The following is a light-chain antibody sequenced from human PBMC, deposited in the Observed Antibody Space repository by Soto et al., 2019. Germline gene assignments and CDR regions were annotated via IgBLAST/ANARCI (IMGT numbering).Light chain of an antibody. J-gene: IGLJ2*01. CDR3: SSSATSSTIVV. CDR2: DVT. Sequence: QSALTQPRSVSGSPGQSVTISCTGTTSDVGTYNYVAWYQQHPDKAPKLMIYDVTKRPSGVPDRFSGSKSGNTASLTISGLQAEDEADYYCSSSATSSTIVVFGGGTKLTVL. V-gene: IGLV2-11*01. CDR1: TSDVGTYNY.